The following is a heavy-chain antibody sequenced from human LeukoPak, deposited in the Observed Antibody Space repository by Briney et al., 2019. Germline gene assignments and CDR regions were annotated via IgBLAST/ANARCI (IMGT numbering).Heavy chain of an antibody. V-gene: IGHV1-2*02. CDR1: GYTFTGYY. CDR3: ARDFDSMIVVYGYDY. Sequence: ASVKVSCKAPGYTFTGYYMHWVRQAPGQGLEWMGWINPNSGGTNYAQKFQGRVTMTRDTSISTAYMELSRLRSDDTAVYYCARDFDSMIVVYGYDYWGQGTLVTVSS. CDR2: INPNSGGT. D-gene: IGHD3-22*01. J-gene: IGHJ4*02.